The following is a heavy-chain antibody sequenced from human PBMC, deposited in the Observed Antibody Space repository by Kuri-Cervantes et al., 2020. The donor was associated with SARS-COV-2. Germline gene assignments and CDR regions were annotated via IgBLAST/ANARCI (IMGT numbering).Heavy chain of an antibody. CDR1: GGSISSYY. D-gene: IGHD6-13*01. V-gene: IGHV4-59*01. Sequence: GSLRLSCTVSGGSISSYYWSWIRQPPGKGLEWIGYIYYSGSTNYNPSLKSRVTISVDTSKNQFSLKLSSVTAADTAVYYCARLAFSSSWYYYMDVWGKGTTVTGSS. CDR2: IYYSGST. J-gene: IGHJ6*03. CDR3: ARLAFSSSWYYYMDV.